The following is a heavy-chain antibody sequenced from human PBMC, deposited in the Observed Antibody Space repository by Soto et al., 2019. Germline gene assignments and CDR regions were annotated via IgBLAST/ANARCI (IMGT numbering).Heavy chain of an antibody. V-gene: IGHV4-61*01. CDR1: GGSVSSGSYY. D-gene: IGHD3-9*01. Sequence: QVQLQESGPGLVKPSETLSLTCTVSGGSVSSGSYYWSWIRQPPGKGLEWIGYIYYSGGTNYNPSLRSRVTLSVDTAKNQFSLKLSSVTAADTAVYYCARGLNYDILTGYYHSYDYGMDVWGQGTTVTVSS. J-gene: IGHJ6*02. CDR2: IYYSGGT. CDR3: ARGLNYDILTGYYHSYDYGMDV.